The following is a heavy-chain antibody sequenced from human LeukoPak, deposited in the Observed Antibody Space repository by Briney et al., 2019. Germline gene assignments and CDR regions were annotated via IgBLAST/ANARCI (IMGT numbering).Heavy chain of an antibody. V-gene: IGHV3-30*01. J-gene: IGHJ6*03. CDR1: GFTFSSYA. CDR3: ARVKLRFLEWPVSMDV. D-gene: IGHD3-3*01. Sequence: GGSLRLSCAASGFTFSSYAMHWVRQAPGKGLEWVAVISYDGSNKYYADSVKGRFTISRDNSKNTLYLQMNSLRAEDTAVYYCARVKLRFLEWPVSMDVWGKGTTVTVSS. CDR2: ISYDGSNK.